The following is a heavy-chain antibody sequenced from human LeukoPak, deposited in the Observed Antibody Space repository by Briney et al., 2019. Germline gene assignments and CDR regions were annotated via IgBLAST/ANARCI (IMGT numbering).Heavy chain of an antibody. J-gene: IGHJ4*02. V-gene: IGHV4-34*01. Sequence: PSETLSLTCAVYGGSFSGYYWSWIRQPPGKGLEWIGEINHSGSTNYNPSLKSRVTISVDTSKNQFSLKLSSVTAADTAVYYCARGSPYSSGWSYFDYWGQGTLVTVSS. CDR1: GGSFSGYY. D-gene: IGHD6-19*01. CDR2: INHSGST. CDR3: ARGSPYSSGWSYFDY.